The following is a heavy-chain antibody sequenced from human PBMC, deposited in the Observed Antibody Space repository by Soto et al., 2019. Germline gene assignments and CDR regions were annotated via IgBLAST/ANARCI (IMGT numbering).Heavy chain of an antibody. D-gene: IGHD3-3*01. CDR3: ALGRDDFWSGYYSDFDY. CDR1: GFTFSSYA. CDR2: ISGSGGST. Sequence: GGSLRLSCAASGFTFSSYAMSWVRQAPGKGLEWVSAISGSGGSTYYADSVKGRFTISRDNSKNTLYLQMNSLRAEDTAVYYCALGRDDFWSGYYSDFDYWGQGTLVTVSS. J-gene: IGHJ4*02. V-gene: IGHV3-23*01.